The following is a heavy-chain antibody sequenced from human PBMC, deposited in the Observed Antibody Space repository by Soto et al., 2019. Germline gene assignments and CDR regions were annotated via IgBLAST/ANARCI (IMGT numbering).Heavy chain of an antibody. CDR3: AKDPGSSGKKSAAFDY. J-gene: IGHJ4*02. V-gene: IGHV3-23*01. D-gene: IGHD6-19*01. CDR2: ISGSGGST. CDR1: GFTFSSYA. Sequence: PGGSLRLSCAASGFTFSSYAMSWVRQAPGKGLEWVSAISGSGGSTYYADSVKGRFTISRDNSKNTLYLQMNSLRAEDTAVYYCAKDPGSSGKKSAAFDYWGQGTLVTVSS.